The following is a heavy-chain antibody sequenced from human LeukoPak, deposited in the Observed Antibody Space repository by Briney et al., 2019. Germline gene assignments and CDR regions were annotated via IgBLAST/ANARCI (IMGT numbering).Heavy chain of an antibody. CDR3: AKCRVTSSGSADY. V-gene: IGHV1-46*01. D-gene: IGHD3-22*01. CDR2: INPSGGRT. J-gene: IGHJ4*02. Sequence: ASVKVSCKASGYTFTSYYMHWVRQAPGQGLEWMGIINPSGGRTTYAQKFQGRVTMTRDTSTSTVHMELSSLRSEDTAVYYCAKCRVTSSGSADYWGQGTLVTVSS. CDR1: GYTFTSYY.